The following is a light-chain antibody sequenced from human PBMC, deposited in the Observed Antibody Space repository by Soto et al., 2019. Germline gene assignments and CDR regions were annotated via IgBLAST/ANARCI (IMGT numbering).Light chain of an antibody. J-gene: IGLJ1*01. CDR3: TSYTGSSTPYV. V-gene: IGLV2-14*03. CDR1: STDVGTSNY. CDR2: DVN. Sequence: QSALTQAASMAGSPGQSITISCTGTSTDVGTSNYVSWYQQHPDKATKLLIYDVNTRPSGVSNRFSGSKSGNTASLTISGLQAEDEADYYCTSYTGSSTPYVFGTGTKVTVL.